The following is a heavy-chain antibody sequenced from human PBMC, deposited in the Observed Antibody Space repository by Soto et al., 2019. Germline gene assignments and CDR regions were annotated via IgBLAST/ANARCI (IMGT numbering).Heavy chain of an antibody. CDR1: GFTFSSYG. Sequence: QVQLVESGGGVVQHGRSLRLSCAASGFTFSSYGMHWVRQAPGKGLEWVAVISYDGSNKYYADSVKGRFTISRDNSKNTLYLQMNSLRAEDTAVYYCAKDSKAAAGPLDYWGQGTLVTVSS. CDR2: ISYDGSNK. J-gene: IGHJ4*02. D-gene: IGHD6-13*01. V-gene: IGHV3-30*18. CDR3: AKDSKAAAGPLDY.